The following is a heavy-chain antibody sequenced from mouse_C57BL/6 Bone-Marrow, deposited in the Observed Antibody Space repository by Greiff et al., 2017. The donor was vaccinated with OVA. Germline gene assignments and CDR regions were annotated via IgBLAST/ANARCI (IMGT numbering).Heavy chain of an antibody. CDR3: ARLEPYYSNSGD. CDR1: GYTFTSYG. V-gene: IGHV1-81*01. CDR2: IYPRSGHT. J-gene: IGHJ2*01. Sequence: VQLQQSGAELARPGASVKLSCKASGYTFTSYGMSWVKQRNGQGLEWIGEIYPRSGHTYYNEKFKGKATLTADKSSSTAYMELGSLTSEDAAVYFCARLEPYYSNSGDWGQVATLTVSS. D-gene: IGHD2-5*01.